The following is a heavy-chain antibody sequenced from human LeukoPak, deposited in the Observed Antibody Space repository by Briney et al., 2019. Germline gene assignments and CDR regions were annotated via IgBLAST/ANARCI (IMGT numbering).Heavy chain of an antibody. CDR1: GFTVSRNY. J-gene: IGHJ4*02. V-gene: IGHV3-53*01. CDR2: IYSGGST. Sequence: PGGSLGLSCAASGFTVSRNYMSWVRQAPGKGLEWVSVIYSGGSTYYTDSVKGRFTISRDNSKNTLYLQMNSLRAEDTAVYYCARDSYCGSGSYYRYTFDHWGQGTLVTVSS. CDR3: ARDSYCGSGSYYRYTFDH. D-gene: IGHD3-10*01.